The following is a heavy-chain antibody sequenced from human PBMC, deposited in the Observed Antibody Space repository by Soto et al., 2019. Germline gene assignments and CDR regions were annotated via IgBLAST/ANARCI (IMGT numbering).Heavy chain of an antibody. CDR1: GFTADDYA. CDR3: AKDIKWGGMTTIHYFDS. Sequence: EVQLVESGGGLVQPGRSLRLSCVASGFTADDYAMHWVRQAPGKGLEWVSGISSNSDTIDYADSVKGRFTISRDNAKNSRFLKMNSLRPEDPALYYCAKDIKWGGMTTIHYFDSWGQGTLVTVSS. D-gene: IGHD4-17*01. CDR2: ISSNSDTI. J-gene: IGHJ4*02. V-gene: IGHV3-9*02.